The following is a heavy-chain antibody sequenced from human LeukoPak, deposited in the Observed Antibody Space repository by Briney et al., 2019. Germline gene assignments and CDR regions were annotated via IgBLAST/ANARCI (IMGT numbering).Heavy chain of an antibody. J-gene: IGHJ6*03. V-gene: IGHV4-59*01. CDR2: THYSGST. D-gene: IGHD2/OR15-2a*01. Sequence: PSETLSLTCTVPGGSISSYYWSWIRQPPGKGLEWIGYTHYSGSTNYNPSLKSRVTMSVDTSKNQFSLKVTSVTAADTAVYYCARCGSNNRGYHYMGDWGKGTTVTVSS. CDR3: ARCGSNNRGYHYMGD. CDR1: GGSISSYY.